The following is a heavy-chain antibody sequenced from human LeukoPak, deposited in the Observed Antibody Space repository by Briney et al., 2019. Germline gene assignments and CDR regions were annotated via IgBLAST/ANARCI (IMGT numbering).Heavy chain of an antibody. CDR3: ARDFDRPTVTAY. CDR2: IIPILGIA. D-gene: IGHD4-17*01. J-gene: IGHJ4*02. CDR1: GYTISDYF. Sequence: GASVRVSCKASGYTISDYFMHWVRQAPGQGLEWMGRIIPILGIANYAQKFQGRVTITADKSTSTAYMELSSLRSEDAAVYYCARDFDRPTVTAYWGQGTLVTVSS. V-gene: IGHV1-69*04.